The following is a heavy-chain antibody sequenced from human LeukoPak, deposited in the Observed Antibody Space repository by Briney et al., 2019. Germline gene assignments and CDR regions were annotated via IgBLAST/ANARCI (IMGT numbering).Heavy chain of an antibody. CDR1: GFTVSSNY. V-gene: IGHV3-53*01. D-gene: IGHD1-26*01. J-gene: IGHJ4*02. CDR2: IYRGGDT. Sequence: PGGSLRLSCAASGFTVSSNYMSWVRQAPVKGLEWVSIIYRGGDTYYADSVKGRYIISRDNAKNTIYLQMNSLRVEDTAVYYCARDSGSYSALDYWGQGTLVTVSS. CDR3: ARDSGSYSALDY.